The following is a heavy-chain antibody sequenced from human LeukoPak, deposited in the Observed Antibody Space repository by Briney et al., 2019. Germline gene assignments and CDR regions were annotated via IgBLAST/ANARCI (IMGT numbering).Heavy chain of an antibody. CDR3: TVLGY. V-gene: IGHV3-7*01. J-gene: IGHJ4*02. D-gene: IGHD3-16*01. Sequence: GGSLRLSCATSGFTFHKHWLTWVRQAPGKGPEWVANIKHDGSEKYYVDSVKGRFTISRDNANNSVSLLMSSLRVDDTAVYYCTVLGYWGQGTLVTVSS. CDR2: IKHDGSEK. CDR1: GFTFHKHW.